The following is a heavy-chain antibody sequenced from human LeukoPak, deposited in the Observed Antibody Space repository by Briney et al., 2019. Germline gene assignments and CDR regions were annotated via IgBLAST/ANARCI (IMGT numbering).Heavy chain of an antibody. V-gene: IGHV3-30-3*02. CDR2: ISYDGSNK. J-gene: IGHJ3*02. CDR1: GFTFSSYA. D-gene: IGHD4-23*01. Sequence: GGSLRLSCAASGFTFSSYAMYWVRQAPGKGLEWVAVISYDGSNKYYADSVKGRFTISRDNSKNTLYLQMNSLRAEDTAVYYCAKYVDYGGNSDAFDIWGQGTMVTVSS. CDR3: AKYVDYGGNSDAFDI.